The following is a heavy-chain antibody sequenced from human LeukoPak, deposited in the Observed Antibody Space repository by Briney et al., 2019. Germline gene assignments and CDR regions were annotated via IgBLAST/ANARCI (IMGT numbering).Heavy chain of an antibody. CDR3: ARQYRDYDFWSGYYYDYYYYGMDV. CDR2: INAADSDT. Sequence: GESLQISCKGSGSSFSTYWIGWVRRMPGKGLEWMGLINAADSDTGYSPSFQGQVPISVDKSISTAYLQWGNLKATDTAMYYCARQYRDYDFWSGYYYDYYYYGMDVWGQGTTVTVSS. CDR1: GSSFSTYW. J-gene: IGHJ6*02. D-gene: IGHD3-3*01. V-gene: IGHV5-51*01.